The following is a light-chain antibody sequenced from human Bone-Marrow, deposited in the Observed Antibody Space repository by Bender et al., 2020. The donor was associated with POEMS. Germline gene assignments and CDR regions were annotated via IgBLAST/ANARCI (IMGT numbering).Light chain of an antibody. Sequence: ARITCSGDLLPKQYASWYQQKPGQAPVLLIYKDIERPSGIPERFSASTSGTTVTLTISGVRGEDEAAYYCQSADSSGSSVIFGGGTKVTVL. CDR2: KDI. CDR3: QSADSSGSSVI. V-gene: IGLV3-25*03. J-gene: IGLJ2*01. CDR1: LLPKQY.